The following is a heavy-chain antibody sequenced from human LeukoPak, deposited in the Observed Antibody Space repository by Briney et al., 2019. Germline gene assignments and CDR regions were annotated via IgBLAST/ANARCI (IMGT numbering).Heavy chain of an antibody. V-gene: IGHV1-18*01. CDR3: ARSHYSGYYETSFDP. CDR2: ISAYNNNT. J-gene: IGHJ5*02. Sequence: ASVKVSCKTSGYTFTVYGISWVQQAPGQGLQWMGWISAYNNNTNYAQTLQDRLTMTTDTSTRTAYMELRSLRSDDTAMYYCARSHYSGYYETSFDPWGQGTLVTVSS. CDR1: GYTFTVYG. D-gene: IGHD3-22*01.